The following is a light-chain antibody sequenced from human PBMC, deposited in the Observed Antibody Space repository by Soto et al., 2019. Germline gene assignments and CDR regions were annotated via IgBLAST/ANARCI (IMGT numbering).Light chain of an antibody. V-gene: IGKV3-20*01. J-gene: IGKJ1*01. Sequence: EIVLTQSPATLSVSPGERATLSCRASQSVSNIFFAWYQQKPGQAPRLLMHSISIRATGIPDRFSGSGSETDFTLTISGLEPEDFAVYYCQQYGSSPWTFGQGTKVDIK. CDR1: QSVSNIF. CDR3: QQYGSSPWT. CDR2: SIS.